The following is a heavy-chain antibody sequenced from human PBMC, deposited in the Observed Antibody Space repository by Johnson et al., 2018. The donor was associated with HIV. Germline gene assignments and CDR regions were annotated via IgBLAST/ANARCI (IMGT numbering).Heavy chain of an antibody. CDR1: GFSFGDYT. Sequence: VQRVESGGGLMQPGRSLRLSCVASGFSFGDYTLNWLRQPPGKGLEWVGFISSKAYGGNTGYADAVKGRFTISRDNDENSLYLQMNSLRAEDTALYYCARVSYSGTYWAFDIWGQGTMVTVSS. D-gene: IGHD1-26*01. V-gene: IGHV3-20*04. CDR2: ISSKAYGGNT. J-gene: IGHJ3*02. CDR3: ARVSYSGTYWAFDI.